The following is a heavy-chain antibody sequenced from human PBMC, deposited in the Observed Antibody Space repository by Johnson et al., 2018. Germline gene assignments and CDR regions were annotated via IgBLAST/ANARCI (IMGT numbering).Heavy chain of an antibody. CDR1: GFTFSSYS. D-gene: IGHD2-21*02. CDR3: ARIEGDPYGMDG. V-gene: IGHV3-21*01. J-gene: IGHJ6*02. Sequence: EVQLVESGGGLVKPGGSLRLSCAASGFTFSSYSMNWVRQAPGKGLEWVSSISSSSSYIYYADSVKGRFTISRDNAKHSLYLQMNSLRAGDTAVYYCARIEGDPYGMDGWGQGTTVTVAS. CDR2: ISSSSSYI.